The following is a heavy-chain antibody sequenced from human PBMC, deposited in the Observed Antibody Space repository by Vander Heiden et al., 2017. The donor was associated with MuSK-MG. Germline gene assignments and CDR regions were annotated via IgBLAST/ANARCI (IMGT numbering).Heavy chain of an antibody. CDR2: IYYSGST. V-gene: IGHV4-31*02. J-gene: IGHJ6*03. CDR3: ARAGRTSRAGYYYMDV. CDR1: GASISRGNYY. D-gene: IGHD2-2*01. Sequence: QDQLQQPGPGLVQPSQTLPHTRTVSGASISRGNYYWSWIRRHPGKGLEWIGYIYYSGSTSYNPSLKSRVTISVDSSKNQFSLKLSSVTAADTAVYYCARAGRTSRAGYYYMDVWGKGTTVTVSS.